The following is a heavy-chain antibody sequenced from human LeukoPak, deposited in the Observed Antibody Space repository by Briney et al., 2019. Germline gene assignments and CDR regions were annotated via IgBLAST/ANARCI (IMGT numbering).Heavy chain of an antibody. CDR1: GDTFTGYY. CDR2: INPNSGGT. Sequence: ASVKVSCKASGDTFTGYYMHWVRQAPGQGLEWMGWINPNSGGTNYAQKFQGRVTMTRDTSISTAYMELSRLRSDDTAVYYCARGQGRWVAHFDYWGQGTLVTVSS. V-gene: IGHV1-2*02. D-gene: IGHD5-24*01. J-gene: IGHJ4*02. CDR3: ARGQGRWVAHFDY.